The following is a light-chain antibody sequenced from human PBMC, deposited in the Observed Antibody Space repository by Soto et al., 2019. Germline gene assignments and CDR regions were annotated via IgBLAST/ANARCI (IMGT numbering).Light chain of an antibody. CDR2: EVS. J-gene: IGLJ1*01. CDR3: TSYAGTYSFFYV. V-gene: IGLV2-8*01. CDR1: SSDVGAYNY. Sequence: QSVLTQPPSASGSPGQSVTISCTGTSSDVGAYNYVSWYQQLPGKAPKLIIYEVSKRPSGVPDRFSGSKSGNTASLTVSGLQAEDEADYYCTSYAGTYSFFYVFGNGPKVTV.